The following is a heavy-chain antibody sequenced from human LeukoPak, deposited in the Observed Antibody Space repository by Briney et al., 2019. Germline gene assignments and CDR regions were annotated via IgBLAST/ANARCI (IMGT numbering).Heavy chain of an antibody. CDR1: GYTFTSYY. D-gene: IGHD2-2*01. V-gene: IGHV1-46*01. CDR2: INPSGGST. Sequence: ASVKVSCKASGYTFTSYYMHWVRQAPGQGLEWMGIINPSGGSTSYAQKFQGRVTMTRDTSTSTAYMELSSLRSEDTAVYYCARDLRDIVVVPAPNDAFDIWGQGTMVTVSS. J-gene: IGHJ3*02. CDR3: ARDLRDIVVVPAPNDAFDI.